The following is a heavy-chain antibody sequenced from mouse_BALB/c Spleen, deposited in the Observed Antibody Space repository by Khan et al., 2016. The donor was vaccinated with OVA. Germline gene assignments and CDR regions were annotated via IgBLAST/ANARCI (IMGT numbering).Heavy chain of an antibody. Sequence: EVQLQESGPGLVKPSQSLSLTCTVTGYSITSDYAWNRIRQFPGNKLEWMGYISYSGSTSYNPSLKSRISITRDTSKNQFFLQLNSVTTEDTATYYCARSGIYYYGSSSYFDYWGQGTTLTVSS. D-gene: IGHD1-1*01. J-gene: IGHJ2*01. CDR3: ARSGIYYYGSSSYFDY. CDR2: ISYSGST. V-gene: IGHV3-2*02. CDR1: GYSITSDYA.